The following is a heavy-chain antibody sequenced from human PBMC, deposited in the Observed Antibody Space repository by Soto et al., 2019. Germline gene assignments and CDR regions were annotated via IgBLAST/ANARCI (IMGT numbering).Heavy chain of an antibody. V-gene: IGHV1-69*13. CDR3: ANQRAGTPYDAFDI. CDR2: IIPIFGTA. J-gene: IGHJ3*02. CDR1: GGTFSSYA. Sequence: ASVKVSCKASGGTFSSYAISWVRQAPGQGLEWMGGIIPIFGTANYAQKFQGRVTITADESTSTAYMELSSLRSEDTAVYYCANQRAGTPYDAFDIWGQGTMVTVSS. D-gene: IGHD1-7*01.